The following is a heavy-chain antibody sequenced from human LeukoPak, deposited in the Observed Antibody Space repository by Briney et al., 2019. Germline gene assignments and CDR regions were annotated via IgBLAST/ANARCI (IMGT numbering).Heavy chain of an antibody. CDR2: IYYSWST. CDR1: GGSINSGDSY. V-gene: IGHV4-31*03. D-gene: IGHD2-8*01. CDR3: ARDNGDFRSIYYYMDV. J-gene: IGHJ6*03. Sequence: SETLSLTCTVSGGSINSGDSYWSWIRQRPGEGLEWIGCIYYSWSTYYNPSLKSRITLSLDTSKNQFSLRLSSVTAADTAVYYCARDNGDFRSIYYYMDVWGKGTTVTVSS.